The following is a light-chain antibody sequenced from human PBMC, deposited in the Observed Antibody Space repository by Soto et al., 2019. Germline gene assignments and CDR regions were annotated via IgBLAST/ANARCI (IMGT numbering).Light chain of an antibody. CDR2: SNN. CDR3: AAWDESPNVPV. Sequence: QLVLTQPPSASGTAGQRVTISCSGSNSNIGRNTVNWYQQLPGAAPSLLIYSNNQRPSGVPDRFSGSKSGTSASLAISGLQSEDEADYYCAAWDESPNVPVFGGGTKLTVL. V-gene: IGLV1-44*01. J-gene: IGLJ3*02. CDR1: NSNIGRNT.